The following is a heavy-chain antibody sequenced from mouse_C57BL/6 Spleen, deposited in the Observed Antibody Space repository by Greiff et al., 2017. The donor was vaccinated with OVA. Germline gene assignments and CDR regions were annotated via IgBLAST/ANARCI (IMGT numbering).Heavy chain of an antibody. Sequence: DVHLVESGGGLVKPGGSLKLSCAASGFTFSDYGMHWVRQAPEKGLEWVAYISSGSSTIYYADTVKGRFTISRDNAKNTLFLQMTSLRSEDTAMYYCARPRLLYAMDYWGQGTSVTVSS. V-gene: IGHV5-17*01. D-gene: IGHD2-3*01. CDR3: ARPRLLYAMDY. CDR2: ISSGSSTI. CDR1: GFTFSDYG. J-gene: IGHJ4*01.